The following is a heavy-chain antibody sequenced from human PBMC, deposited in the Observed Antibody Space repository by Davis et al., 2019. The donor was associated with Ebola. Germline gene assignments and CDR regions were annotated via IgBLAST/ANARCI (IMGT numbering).Heavy chain of an antibody. CDR3: ARDGSDWVGATRGDWFDP. CDR1: GFTFSSYS. J-gene: IGHJ5*02. V-gene: IGHV3-21*01. CDR2: ISSSSSYI. D-gene: IGHD1-26*01. Sequence: GESLKISCAASGFTFSSYSMNWVRQAPGKGLEWVSSISSSSSYIYYADSVKGRFTISRDNAKNSLYLQMNSLRAEDTAVYYCARDGSDWVGATRGDWFDPWGQGTLVTVSS.